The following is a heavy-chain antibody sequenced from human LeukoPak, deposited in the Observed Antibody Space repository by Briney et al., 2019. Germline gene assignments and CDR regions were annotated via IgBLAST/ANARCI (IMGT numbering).Heavy chain of an antibody. CDR1: GGSISSGGYS. CDR3: ARVDQLAFDQ. Sequence: SETLTLTCTVSGGSISSGGYSWSWIRQPPGKGLEWLGYIYQSGNTYYNPSLKSRVTISVDRSKNQFSLKVSSVTAADTAVYYWARVDQLAFDQWGQGTRVTVSS. V-gene: IGHV4-30-2*01. D-gene: IGHD2-2*01. CDR2: IYQSGNT. J-gene: IGHJ4*02.